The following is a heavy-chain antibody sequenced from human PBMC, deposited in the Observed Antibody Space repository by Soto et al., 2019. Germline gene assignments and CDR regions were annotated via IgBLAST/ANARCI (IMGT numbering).Heavy chain of an antibody. CDR3: AIVVVITKNNWFDP. D-gene: IGHD3-22*01. J-gene: IGHJ5*02. CDR2: INANNGNT. CDR1: GYTFTGYY. Sequence: GASVKVSCKASGYTFTGYYMHWVRQAPGQGLEWMGWINANNGNTNYAQRLQGRVTMTRDTSMSTAYMELSSLRSDDTAVYYCAIVVVITKNNWFDPWGQGTLVTVSS. V-gene: IGHV1-2*02.